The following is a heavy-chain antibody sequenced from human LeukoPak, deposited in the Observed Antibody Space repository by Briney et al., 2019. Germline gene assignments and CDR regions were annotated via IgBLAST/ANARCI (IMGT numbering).Heavy chain of an antibody. CDR3: VRESVYGSRSYHSY. V-gene: IGHV3-7*04. Sequence: PGGSLRLSCAASGFTFSSYWMSWVRQAPGKGLEWVANIKQDGGEKFYVDSVKDRFTISRDNAKSSLYLQMNSLRAEDTAVYFCVRESVYGSRSYHSYWGQGTLVTVSS. J-gene: IGHJ4*02. CDR2: IKQDGGEK. D-gene: IGHD3-10*01. CDR1: GFTFSSYW.